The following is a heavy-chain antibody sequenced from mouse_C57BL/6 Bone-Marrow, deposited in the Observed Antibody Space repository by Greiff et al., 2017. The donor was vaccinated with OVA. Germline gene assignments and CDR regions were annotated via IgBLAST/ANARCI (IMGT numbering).Heavy chain of an antibody. J-gene: IGHJ3*01. CDR2: IDPSDSYT. CDR3: ARSLFAY. Sequence: QVQLQQPGAELVRPGTSVKLSCKASGYTFTSYWMHWVKQRPGQGLEWIGVIDPSDSYTNYNQKFKGKATLTVDTSSSTAYMQLSSLTSEDSAVSYCARSLFAYWGQGTLVTVSA. V-gene: IGHV1-59*01. CDR1: GYTFTSYW.